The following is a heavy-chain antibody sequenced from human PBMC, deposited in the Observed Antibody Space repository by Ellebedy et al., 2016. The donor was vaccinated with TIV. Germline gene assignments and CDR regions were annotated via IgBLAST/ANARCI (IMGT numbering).Heavy chain of an antibody. CDR2: ISSSGSSI. J-gene: IGHJ4*01. CDR3: ARGRSNGRSGIDY. CDR1: EITFSSYS. V-gene: IGHV3-48*02. Sequence: GGSLRLSCAASEITFSSYSLNWVRQAPGKGLEWVSYISSSGSSIYAADSVQGRFTVSNDNAKTALYLQMDSLRDEDAAIYYCARGRSNGRSGIDYWGQGTLVTVSS. D-gene: IGHD1-1*01.